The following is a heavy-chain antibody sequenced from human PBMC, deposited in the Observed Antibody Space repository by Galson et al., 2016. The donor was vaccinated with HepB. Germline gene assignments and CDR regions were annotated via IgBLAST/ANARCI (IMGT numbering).Heavy chain of an antibody. CDR3: ASHRLPAAGSDAFDI. CDR2: IYPGDSDT. V-gene: IGHV5-51*01. Sequence: QSGAEVKKPGESLRISCTGSGYNFSTFWIGWVRQKPGQGLEWMGIIYPGDSDTRYTPSFQGQVTISADTSIDTAYLQWSGRTSSDAAMYYCASHRLPAAGSDAFDIWGQGTMVTVSS. CDR1: GYNFSTFW. D-gene: IGHD6-13*01. J-gene: IGHJ3*02.